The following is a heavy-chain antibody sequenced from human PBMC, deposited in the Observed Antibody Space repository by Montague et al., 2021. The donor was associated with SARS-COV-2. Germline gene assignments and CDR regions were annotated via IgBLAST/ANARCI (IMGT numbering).Heavy chain of an antibody. V-gene: IGHV3-21*01. J-gene: IGHJ4*02. CDR2: ISSNSAYF. Sequence: SLRLSCAGSGFTFRSYTMNWVRQAPGKGLEWVSSISSNSAYFYXXXSXXXRIXISRDNARNSLYLQVNSLRAEDTGVYYCARESATVYSSSLDYYDHWGQGTPVTVSS. CDR3: ARESATVYSSSLDYYDH. D-gene: IGHD3-22*01. CDR1: GFTFRSYT.